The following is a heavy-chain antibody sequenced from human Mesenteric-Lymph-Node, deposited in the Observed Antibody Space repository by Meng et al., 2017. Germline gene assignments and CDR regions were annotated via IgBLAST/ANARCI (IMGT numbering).Heavy chain of an antibody. D-gene: IGHD2-21*02. CDR2: ISGSGGST. CDR1: GFTFSSYA. CDR3: AKDPRDAYCGGDCWAYYFDY. Sequence: GGSLRPPCAASGFTFSSYAMSWVRQAPGKGLEWVSAISGSGGSTYYADSVKGRFTISRDNSKNTLYLQMNSLRAEDTAVYYCAKDPRDAYCGGDCWAYYFDYWGQGTLVTVSS. V-gene: IGHV3-23*01. J-gene: IGHJ4*02.